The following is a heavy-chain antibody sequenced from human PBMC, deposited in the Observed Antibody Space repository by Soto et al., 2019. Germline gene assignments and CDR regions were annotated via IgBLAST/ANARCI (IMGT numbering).Heavy chain of an antibody. CDR2: IDSSGST. CDR3: ARGGHDFWSGPFDY. CDR1: GGSISTYY. V-gene: IGHV4-4*07. J-gene: IGHJ4*02. Sequence: QGQLQESGPGLVKPSETLSLTCPVSGGSISTYYCNWIRQPAGKGLEWIGRIDSSGSTNYSPSLKSRATMSVDTSKNQFSLKLTSVTAADTAVYYCARGGHDFWSGPFDYWGQGTLATVSS. D-gene: IGHD3-3*01.